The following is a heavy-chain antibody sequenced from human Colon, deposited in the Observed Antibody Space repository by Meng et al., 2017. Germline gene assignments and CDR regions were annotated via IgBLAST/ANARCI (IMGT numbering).Heavy chain of an antibody. CDR1: EFTVSGNY. J-gene: IGHJ3*01. V-gene: IGHV3-66*02. CDR3: VTGGHYFGT. Sequence: GESLKISCAASEFTVSGNYMTWVRQAPGKGLDWVSSIYRDGTTYYADSVKGRFAISRDTSKNTLSLHMSSLRHEDTALYYCVTGGHYFGTWGQGTMVTVSS. CDR2: IYRDGTT. D-gene: IGHD3-10*01.